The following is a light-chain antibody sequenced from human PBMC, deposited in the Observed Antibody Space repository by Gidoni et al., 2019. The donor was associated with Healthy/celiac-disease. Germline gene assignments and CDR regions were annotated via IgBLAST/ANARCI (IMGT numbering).Light chain of an antibody. Sequence: QSVLTQPPSASGTPGQRVTISCSGSSSNIGSNTVNWYQQLPGTAPKLLIYSNNQRPSGVPDRFSGSKSGTSASLAISGLQSEDEADYYCAAWDDSLNKVVFGGGTKLIVL. CDR1: SSNIGSNT. V-gene: IGLV1-44*01. CDR3: AAWDDSLNKVV. CDR2: SNN. J-gene: IGLJ2*01.